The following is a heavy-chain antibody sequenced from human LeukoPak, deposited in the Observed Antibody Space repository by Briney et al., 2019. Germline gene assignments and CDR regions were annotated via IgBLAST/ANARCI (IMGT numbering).Heavy chain of an antibody. Sequence: GGSLRLSCSASGFTFTSYAMHWVRQAPGKGLECVSTISSNGGSTYSADSVKGRFTISRDNSKNTLYLQMNSLRAEDTAVYYCATGVSRFSSGWYPPDNWGQGALVTVSS. CDR2: ISSNGGST. CDR1: GFTFTSYA. CDR3: ATGVSRFSSGWYPPDN. D-gene: IGHD6-19*01. J-gene: IGHJ4*02. V-gene: IGHV3-64D*06.